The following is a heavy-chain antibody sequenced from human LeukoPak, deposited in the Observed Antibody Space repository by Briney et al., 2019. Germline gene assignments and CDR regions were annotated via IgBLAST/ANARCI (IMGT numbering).Heavy chain of an antibody. CDR1: GFTVITNG. J-gene: IGHJ4*02. CDR3: ARGVEPLAANTLAY. D-gene: IGHD1-14*01. V-gene: IGHV3-53*01. Sequence: GGSLRLSCAASGFTVITNGMTWVRQAPGKGLEWVSVLYSDGNTKYADSVQGRFTISRDNSKNTLYLEMNSLSPDDTAVYYCARGVEPLAANTLAYWGQGTLVTVS. CDR2: LYSDGNT.